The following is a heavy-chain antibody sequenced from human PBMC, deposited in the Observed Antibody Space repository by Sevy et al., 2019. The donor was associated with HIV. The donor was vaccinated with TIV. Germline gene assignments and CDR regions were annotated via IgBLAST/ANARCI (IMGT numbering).Heavy chain of an antibody. V-gene: IGHV3-21*01. J-gene: IGHJ3*02. CDR1: GFSFRTYT. Sequence: GGSLRLSCAASGFSFRTYTMNWVRQAPGKGLEWVSSISYSSNYIYYADSVMGRFTISRDNAKNSLYLQMNNLRAEDTAVYYCARPYGSGSWEAFDIWGQGTMVTVSS. CDR3: ARPYGSGSWEAFDI. CDR2: ISYSSNYI. D-gene: IGHD3-10*01.